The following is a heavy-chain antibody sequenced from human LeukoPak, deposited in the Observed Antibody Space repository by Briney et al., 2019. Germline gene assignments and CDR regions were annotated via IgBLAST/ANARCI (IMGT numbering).Heavy chain of an antibody. V-gene: IGHV1-8*01. CDR2: INPNSGGT. D-gene: IGHD5-24*01. CDR1: GYTFTSYD. J-gene: IGHJ4*02. CDR3: ARATPGGLHGYSFDY. Sequence: ASVKVSCKASGYTFTSYDINWVRQAPGQGLEWMGRINPNSGGTNYAQKFQGRVSMTRDTSINTAYMELTSLRSGDTAVYYCARATPGGLHGYSFDYWGQGTVVTVYS.